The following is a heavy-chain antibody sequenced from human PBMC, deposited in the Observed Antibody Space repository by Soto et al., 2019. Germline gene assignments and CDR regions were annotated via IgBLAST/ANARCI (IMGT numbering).Heavy chain of an antibody. CDR1: GYTFTGYY. V-gene: IGHV1-2*02. CDR2: INPNSGGT. CDR3: ARDSYCSSTSCYKERKLVRDEPRSEY. Sequence: ASLKVSCKASGYTFTGYYMHWVRQAPGQGLEWMGWINPNSGGTNYAQKFQGRVTMTRDTSISTAYMELSRLRSDDTAVYYCARDSYCSSTSCYKERKLVRDEPRSEYWGQGTLVIVS. J-gene: IGHJ4*02. D-gene: IGHD2-2*02.